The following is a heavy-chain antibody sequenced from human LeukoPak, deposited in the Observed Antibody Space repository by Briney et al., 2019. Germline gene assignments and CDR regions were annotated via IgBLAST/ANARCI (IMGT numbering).Heavy chain of an antibody. V-gene: IGHV3-23*01. J-gene: IGHJ4*02. D-gene: IGHD3-10*01. CDR2: ISGSGGST. Sequence: GGSLRLSCAASGFTFSSYAMSWVRQAPGKGLEWVSTISGSGGSTYYADSVKGRFTTSRDNSKNTLYLQMNSLRAEDTAVYYCATDGRGSGTYGDFDYWGQGTLVTVSS. CDR1: GFTFSSYA. CDR3: ATDGRGSGTYGDFDY.